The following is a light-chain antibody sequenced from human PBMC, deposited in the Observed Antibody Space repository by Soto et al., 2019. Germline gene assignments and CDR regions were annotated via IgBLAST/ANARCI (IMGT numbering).Light chain of an antibody. CDR3: HQYGT. V-gene: IGKV3-20*01. J-gene: IGKJ3*01. CDR1: QSVSSSY. CDR2: GAS. Sequence: EIVLTQSPGTLSFSPGERATLSCSASQSVSSSYLAWDQQKPGQAPRLLIYGASSRATGIPDRFSGSGSGTDFTLTISRLEPEDFAVYYYHQYGTVGPGTKVDIK.